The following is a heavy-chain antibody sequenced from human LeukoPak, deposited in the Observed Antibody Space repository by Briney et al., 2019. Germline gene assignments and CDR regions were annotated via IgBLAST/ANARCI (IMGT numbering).Heavy chain of an antibody. V-gene: IGHV1-46*01. CDR2: INPSGGST. CDR1: GYTFTSYY. CDR3: ARDGRNPSTHSSSWIYFDY. Sequence: ASVTVSCKASGYTFTSYYMHWVRQAPGQGLEWMGIINPSGGSTSYAQKFQGRVTMTRDTSTSTVYMELSSLRSEDTAVYYCARDGRNPSTHSSSWIYFDYWGQGTLVTVSS. J-gene: IGHJ4*02. D-gene: IGHD6-13*01.